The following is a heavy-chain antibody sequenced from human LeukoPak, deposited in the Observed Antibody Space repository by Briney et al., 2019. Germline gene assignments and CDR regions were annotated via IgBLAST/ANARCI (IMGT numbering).Heavy chain of an antibody. CDR2: IPTTGST. CDR1: GGSMSTHY. V-gene: IGHV4-4*07. D-gene: IGHD3-3*01. J-gene: IGHJ4*02. Sequence: SETLSLTCTVSGGSMSTHYWSWIRQPAGKGLEWIGRIPTTGSTNNNPSLKSRVTMSIDTSKNQFSLKLSSVTAADTAVYYCARHGSGYYFFDYWGQGTLVTVSS. CDR3: ARHGSGYYFFDY.